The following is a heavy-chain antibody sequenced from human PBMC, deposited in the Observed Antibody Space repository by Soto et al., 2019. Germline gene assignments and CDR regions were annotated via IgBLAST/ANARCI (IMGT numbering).Heavy chain of an antibody. CDR2: ISASGGSA. V-gene: IGHV3-23*01. J-gene: IGHJ5*02. CDR1: GFTFSTFA. CDR3: AKDPRVSFDP. Sequence: GGSLRLSCAASGFTFSTFAMSWVRQAPGKGLEWVSAISASGGSAYYADSVKGRFTISRDNSNNTLYLQMNSLRVEDTAVYYCAKDPRVSFDPWGQGTLVTVSS.